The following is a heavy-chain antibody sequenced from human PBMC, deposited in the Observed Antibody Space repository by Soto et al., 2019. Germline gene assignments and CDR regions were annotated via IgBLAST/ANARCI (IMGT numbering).Heavy chain of an antibody. Sequence: QVHLVQSGAEVKKPGASVKVSCKASGYTFTSYGIPWVRQAPGQGLERMGWISAQNGNTDYAQKLQGRVVVTRDSITSTASRELRRLLYDATAVDYWARGRCGDYWCQGALVTVSS. CDR2: ISAQNGNT. CDR1: GYTFTSYG. V-gene: IGHV1-18*01. CDR3: ARGRCGDY. J-gene: IGHJ4*02.